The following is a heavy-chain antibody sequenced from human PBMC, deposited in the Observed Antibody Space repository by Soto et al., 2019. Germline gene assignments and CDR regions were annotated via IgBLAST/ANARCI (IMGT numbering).Heavy chain of an antibody. V-gene: IGHV6-1*01. Sequence: SQTLSLTCAISGDSVSSNSAAWNWIRQSPSRGLEWLGRTYYRSKWYNDYPVSVKSRITINPDTSKNQFSLQLNSVTPEDTAVYYCARDLELRYFDWLLYFDYWGQGTLVTVSS. D-gene: IGHD3-9*01. J-gene: IGHJ4*02. CDR3: ARDLELRYFDWLLYFDY. CDR1: GDSVSSNSAA. CDR2: TYYRSKWYN.